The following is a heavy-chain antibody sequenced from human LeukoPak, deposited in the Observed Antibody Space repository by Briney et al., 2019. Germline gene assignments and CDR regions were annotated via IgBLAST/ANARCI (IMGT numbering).Heavy chain of an antibody. V-gene: IGHV3-64*01. D-gene: IGHD5-24*01. CDR1: GFTFSSYA. CDR3: ARVATEMATIGCFDY. CDR2: ISSNGGST. Sequence: GGSLRLSCAASGFTFSSYAMHWVRQAPGKGLEYVSAISSNGGSTYYANSVKGRFTISRDNSKNTLYLQMGSLRAEDMAVYYCARVATEMATIGCFDYWGQGTLVTVSS. J-gene: IGHJ4*02.